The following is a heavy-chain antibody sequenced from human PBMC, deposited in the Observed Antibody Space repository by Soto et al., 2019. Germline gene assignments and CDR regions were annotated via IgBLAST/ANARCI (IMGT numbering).Heavy chain of an antibody. V-gene: IGHV3-66*01. CDR2: IYSAGST. Sequence: GSLRLSCAASGFTVSSNYMSWVRQAPGKGLEWVSVIYSAGSTYYADSVKGRFTISRDNSKNTLYLQMNSLRAEDTAVYYCARSGELGWFDPWGQGTLVTVSS. CDR3: ARSGELGWFDP. D-gene: IGHD3-16*01. J-gene: IGHJ5*02. CDR1: GFTVSSNY.